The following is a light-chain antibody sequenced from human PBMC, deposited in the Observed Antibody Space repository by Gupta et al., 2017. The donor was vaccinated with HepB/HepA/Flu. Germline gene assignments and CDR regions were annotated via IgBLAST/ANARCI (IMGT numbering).Light chain of an antibody. CDR3: QHYYRSPRT. Sequence: DIQMTHSPYTLSASVGDRVPITCPASQSIRSWLAWYQQKPGKAPKLLIYKASTLDSGVPARFSGSGSETEFTLTISRLQPDDFATYYCQHYYRSPRTFGQGTKVEIK. V-gene: IGKV1-5*03. J-gene: IGKJ1*01. CDR2: KAS. CDR1: QSIRSW.